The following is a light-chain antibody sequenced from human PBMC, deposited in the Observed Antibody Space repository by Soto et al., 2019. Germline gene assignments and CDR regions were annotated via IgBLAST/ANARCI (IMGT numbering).Light chain of an antibody. J-gene: IGKJ4*01. CDR2: DAS. Sequence: DIQITPSPSTLSASVGDRVTITCRATQSISASLAWYQQKPGEAPTLLIYDASSLESGVPSRFSGSGSGTDFTLTISSMQHEDFATYDCQQANSFPLTVGGGTKVDIK. CDR3: QQANSFPLT. CDR1: QSISAS. V-gene: IGKV1-5*01.